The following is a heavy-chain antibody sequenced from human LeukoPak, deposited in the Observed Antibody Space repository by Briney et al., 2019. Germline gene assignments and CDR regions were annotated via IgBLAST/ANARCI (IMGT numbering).Heavy chain of an antibody. J-gene: IGHJ5*02. Sequence: GGSLRLSCAASGFTFSSYGMHWVRQAPGKGLEWVAVIWYDGSNKYYADSVKGGFTISRDNSKNTLYLQMNSLRAEDTAVYYCARDRRYGWFDPWGQGTLVTVSS. D-gene: IGHD5-18*01. CDR2: IWYDGSNK. CDR1: GFTFSSYG. V-gene: IGHV3-33*01. CDR3: ARDRRYGWFDP.